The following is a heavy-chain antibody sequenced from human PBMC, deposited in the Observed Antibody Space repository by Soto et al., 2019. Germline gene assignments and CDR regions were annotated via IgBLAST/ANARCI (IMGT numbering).Heavy chain of an antibody. D-gene: IGHD2-2*01. CDR1: GYTFTIYC. CDR2: ISAYNGNT. Sequence: ASVKGSCKASGYTFTIYCISWVRQAPGQGLEWMGWISAYNGNTNYAQKLQGRVTMTTDTSTSTAYMELRSLRSDDTAVYYCARDWVEDSSSTSCYVDLDYWGQGTLVTVS. CDR3: ARDWVEDSSSTSCYVDLDY. V-gene: IGHV1-18*01. J-gene: IGHJ4*02.